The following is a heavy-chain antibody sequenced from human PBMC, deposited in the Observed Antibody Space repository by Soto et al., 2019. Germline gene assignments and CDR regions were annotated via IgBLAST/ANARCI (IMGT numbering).Heavy chain of an antibody. V-gene: IGHV3-23*01. CDR3: AKANTLRFLEWLLSHKHYYYYGMDV. CDR2: ISGSGGST. D-gene: IGHD3-3*01. J-gene: IGHJ6*02. CDR1: GFTFSSYA. Sequence: GGSLRLSCAASGFTFSSYAMSWVRQAPGKGLEWVSAISGSGGSTYYADSVKGRFTISRDNSKNTLYLQMNSLRAEDTAVYYCAKANTLRFLEWLLSHKHYYYYGMDVWGQGTTVTVSS.